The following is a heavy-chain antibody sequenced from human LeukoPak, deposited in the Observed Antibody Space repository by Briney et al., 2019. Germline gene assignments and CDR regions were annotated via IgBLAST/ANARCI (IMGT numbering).Heavy chain of an antibody. D-gene: IGHD1-26*01. CDR1: GYTFTSYY. J-gene: IGHJ6*02. CDR3: ARGVGATPYYYCGMDV. Sequence: GASVKVSCKASGYTFTSYYMHWVRQAPGQGLEWMGIINPSGGSTSYAQKFQGRVTMTGDTSTSTVYMELSSLRSEDTAVYYCARGVGATPYYYCGMDVWGQGTTVTVSS. V-gene: IGHV1-46*01. CDR2: INPSGGST.